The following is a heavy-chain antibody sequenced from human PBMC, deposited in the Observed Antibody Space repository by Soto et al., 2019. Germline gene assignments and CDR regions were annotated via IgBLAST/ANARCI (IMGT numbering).Heavy chain of an antibody. V-gene: IGHV1-18*04. J-gene: IGHJ3*02. CDR1: CYTFTSYG. Sequence: ASVKVSWTASCYTFTSYGISWVRQAPEQRLEWMGWINAGNGNTKYSQKFQGRVTITRDTSASTAYMELRSLRSDDTAVYYCARWGYIVVVVAATLADAFDIWRQGTMVTVSS. D-gene: IGHD2-15*01. CDR3: ARWGYIVVVVAATLADAFDI. CDR2: INAGNGNT.